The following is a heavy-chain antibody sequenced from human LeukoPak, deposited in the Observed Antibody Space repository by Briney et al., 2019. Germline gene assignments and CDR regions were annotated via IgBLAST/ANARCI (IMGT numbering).Heavy chain of an antibody. J-gene: IGHJ4*02. CDR1: GYTFTSYY. CDR2: INPSYDTT. V-gene: IGHV1-46*01. Sequence: ASVKVSCKASGYTFTSYYMHWVRQAPGQGLEWMGIINPSYDTTSYAQKFQGRVTMTRDTSTSTVYMELSSLRSEDTAVYYCAREREYYDILTGYYHAGFDYWGQGTLVTVSS. CDR3: AREREYYDILTGYYHAGFDY. D-gene: IGHD3-9*01.